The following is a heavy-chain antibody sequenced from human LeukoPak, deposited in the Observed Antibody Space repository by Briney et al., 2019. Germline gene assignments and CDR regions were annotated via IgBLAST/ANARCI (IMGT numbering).Heavy chain of an antibody. D-gene: IGHD2-15*01. J-gene: IGHJ4*02. Sequence: ASVKVSCKASGYTFTGYYMHWVRQAPGQGLEWMGWINPNSGGTNYAQKFQGRVTMTRDTSISTAYMELSRLRSDDTAVYYCARAMRCSGGSCYGDFDYWGQGTLVTVSS. V-gene: IGHV1-2*02. CDR2: INPNSGGT. CDR1: GYTFTGYY. CDR3: ARAMRCSGGSCYGDFDY.